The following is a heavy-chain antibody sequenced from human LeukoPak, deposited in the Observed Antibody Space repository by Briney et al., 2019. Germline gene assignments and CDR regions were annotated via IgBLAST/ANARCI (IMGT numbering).Heavy chain of an antibody. J-gene: IGHJ4*02. V-gene: IGHV4-38-2*02. CDR1: GYSVSSDYY. D-gene: IGHD3-9*01. CDR3: AKYSPYDILTGSKYYFDF. Sequence: PSETLSLTCSVTGYSVSSDYYWGWIRQPPGKGLEWIGSIYHSGSTYFNPSLRSRVTISVDTSKNQFSLKLRSVTAADTAVYYCAKYSPYDILTGSKYYFDFWGQGALVTVSS. CDR2: IYHSGST.